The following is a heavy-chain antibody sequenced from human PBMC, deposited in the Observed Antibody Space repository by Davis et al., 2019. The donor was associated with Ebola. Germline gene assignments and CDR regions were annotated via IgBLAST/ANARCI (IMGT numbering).Heavy chain of an antibody. D-gene: IGHD2-2*01. V-gene: IGHV4-31*03. CDR2: IFYSGST. CDR1: GGSIRGSIRSYY. Sequence: MPSETLSLTCSVSGGSIRGSIRSYYWSWIRQRPGKGLEWIGYIFYSGSTYYNPSLKSRVTISVDTSKNQFSLSLRSVTAADTAVYHCARRAGFQHYYGMDVWGKGTTVTVSS. J-gene: IGHJ6*04. CDR3: ARRAGFQHYYGMDV.